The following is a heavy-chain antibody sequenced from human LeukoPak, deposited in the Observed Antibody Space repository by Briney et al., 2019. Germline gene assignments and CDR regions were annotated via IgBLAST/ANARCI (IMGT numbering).Heavy chain of an antibody. CDR2: ISGSGGST. V-gene: IGHV3-23*01. CDR1: GFTFSSYA. D-gene: IGHD6-13*01. Sequence: PGGSLRLSCAASGFTFSSYAMSWVRQAPGKGLEWVSAISGSGGSTYYADSVKGRFTISRDNSKNTLYLQMNSLRAEDTAVYYCATSGYSSNWYPDYWGQGTLVTVSS. CDR3: ATSGYSSNWYPDY. J-gene: IGHJ4*02.